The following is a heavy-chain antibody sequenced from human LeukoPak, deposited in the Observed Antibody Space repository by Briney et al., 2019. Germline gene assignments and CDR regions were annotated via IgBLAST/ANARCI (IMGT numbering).Heavy chain of an antibody. Sequence: GRSLRLSCAGSGFTFRNGMHWVRQAPGQGLEWVAGIANDGSRKHYADSVKGRFTISRDNSKNTMYLQMDSLRAEETALYYCAKDEGSYGLDFWGQGVLVTVSP. CDR3: AKDEGSYGLDF. CDR1: GFTFRNG. J-gene: IGHJ4*02. D-gene: IGHD4-17*01. V-gene: IGHV3-30*18. CDR2: IANDGSRK.